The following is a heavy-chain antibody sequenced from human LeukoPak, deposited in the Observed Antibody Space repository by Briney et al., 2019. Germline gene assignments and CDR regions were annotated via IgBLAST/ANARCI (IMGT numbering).Heavy chain of an antibody. CDR1: GYTFTGYY. V-gene: IGHV1-2*02. J-gene: IGHJ6*03. CDR2: INPNSGGT. Sequence: ASVKVSCKTSGYTFTGYYMHWVRQAPGQGLEWMGWINPNSGGTNYAQKFQGRVTITRDTSISTAYMELSRLRSDDTAVYYCARDGIVVVPAAISWGYYYYYMDVWGKGTTVTVSS. D-gene: IGHD2-2*01. CDR3: ARDGIVVVPAAISWGYYYYYMDV.